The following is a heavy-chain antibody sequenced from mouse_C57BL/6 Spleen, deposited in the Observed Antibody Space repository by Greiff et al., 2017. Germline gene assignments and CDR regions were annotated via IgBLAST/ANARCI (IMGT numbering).Heavy chain of an antibody. CDR1: GYTFTDYY. V-gene: IGHV1-76*01. J-gene: IGHJ2*01. Sequence: VQLQESGAELVRPGASVKLSCKASGYTFTDYYINWVKQRPGQGLEWIARIYPGSGNTYYNEKFKGKATLTAEKSSSTAYMQLSSLTSEDSAVYFCARRSFDYWGQGTTLTVSS. CDR2: IYPGSGNT. CDR3: ARRSFDY.